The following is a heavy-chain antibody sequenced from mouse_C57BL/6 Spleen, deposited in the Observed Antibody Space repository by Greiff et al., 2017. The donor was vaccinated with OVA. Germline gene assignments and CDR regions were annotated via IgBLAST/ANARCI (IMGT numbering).Heavy chain of an antibody. Sequence: EVMLVESGGDLVKPGGSLKLSCAASGFTFSSYGMSWVRQTPDKRLEWVATISSGGSYTYYPDSVKGRFTISRDTAKNTLYLQMSSLKSEDTAMYYCARGSTVVGGLGYLDYWGQGTTLTVSS. CDR1: GFTFSSYG. V-gene: IGHV5-6*01. CDR2: ISSGGSYT. D-gene: IGHD1-1*01. J-gene: IGHJ2*01. CDR3: ARGSTVVGGLGYLDY.